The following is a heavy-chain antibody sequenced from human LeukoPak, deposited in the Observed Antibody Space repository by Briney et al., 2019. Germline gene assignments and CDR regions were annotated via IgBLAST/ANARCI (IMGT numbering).Heavy chain of an antibody. D-gene: IGHD3-22*01. Sequence: KTSQTLSLTCAVYGGSFSGYYWSWIRQPPGKGLEWIGYIYYTGDTNYNPSLKSRVTISVDRSKNQFSLKLNSVTAADTAVYYCASTITMIVGKPDAFDIWGQGTMVTVSS. V-gene: IGHV4-59*01. CDR1: GGSFSGYY. CDR3: ASTITMIVGKPDAFDI. J-gene: IGHJ3*02. CDR2: IYYTGDT.